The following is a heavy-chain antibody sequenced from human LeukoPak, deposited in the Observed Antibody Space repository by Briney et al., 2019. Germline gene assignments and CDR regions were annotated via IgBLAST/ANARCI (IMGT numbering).Heavy chain of an antibody. D-gene: IGHD2-2*03. CDR3: AKDGYCSSTSCPGAREHTE. Sequence: PGGSLRLFCAASGFIVSSNYMIRVRQAPGKGLEWVSIIYSGGSTYYADSVKGRFTISRDNSKNTLCLQMNSLRAEDTAVYYCAKDGYCSSTSCPGAREHTEWGQGTLVTVSS. J-gene: IGHJ4*02. V-gene: IGHV3-53*01. CDR1: GFIVSSNY. CDR2: IYSGGST.